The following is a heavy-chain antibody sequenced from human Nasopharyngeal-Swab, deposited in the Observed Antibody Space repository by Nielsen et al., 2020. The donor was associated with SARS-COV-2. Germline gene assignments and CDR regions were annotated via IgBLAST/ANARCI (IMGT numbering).Heavy chain of an antibody. Sequence: ASVKVSCKASGYTFTSYAVHWVRQAPGQRLEWMGWINAGNGNPKYSQKFQGRVTITRDTSARTAYMELSSRRSEDTAVYYCARNPVDYDYFWGSYRYRTFDYWGQGTLVTVSS. D-gene: IGHD3-16*02. V-gene: IGHV1-3*01. CDR2: INAGNGNP. J-gene: IGHJ4*02. CDR1: GYTFTSYA. CDR3: ARNPVDYDYFWGSYRYRTFDY.